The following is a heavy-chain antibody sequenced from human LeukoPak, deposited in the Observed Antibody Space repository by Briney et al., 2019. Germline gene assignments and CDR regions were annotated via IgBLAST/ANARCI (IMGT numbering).Heavy chain of an antibody. CDR3: ARDPKRLGSYSDFGY. CDR1: GYSISSGYY. Sequence: SETLSLTCTVSGYSISSGYYWGWIRQPPGKGLEWIGSIYHSGSTYYNPSLKSRVTISVDTSKNQFSLKLSSVTAADTAVYYCARDPKRLGSYSDFGYWGQGTLVTVSS. D-gene: IGHD1-26*01. CDR2: IYHSGST. V-gene: IGHV4-38-2*02. J-gene: IGHJ4*02.